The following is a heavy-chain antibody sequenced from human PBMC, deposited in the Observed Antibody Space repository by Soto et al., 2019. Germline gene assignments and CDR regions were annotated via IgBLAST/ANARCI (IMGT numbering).Heavy chain of an antibody. V-gene: IGHV1-69*01. CDR1: GGTFSSYA. CDR2: IIPIFGTA. J-gene: IGHJ4*02. Sequence: QVQLVQSGAEVKKPGSSVKVSCKASGGTFSSYAISWVRQAPGQGLEWMGGIIPIFGTANYAQKFQGRVTITADESTSTAYMELSSLRSEDTAVYYCAREGYYDSSGYYGDLDYWGQGTLVTVPS. CDR3: AREGYYDSSGYYGDLDY. D-gene: IGHD3-22*01.